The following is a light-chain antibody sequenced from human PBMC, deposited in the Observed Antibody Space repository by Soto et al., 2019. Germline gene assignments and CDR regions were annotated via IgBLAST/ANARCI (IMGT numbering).Light chain of an antibody. V-gene: IGKV3-15*01. CDR2: GAS. Sequence: EIVMTQSPATLSVSPGERATLSCRASQSVSSNLAWYQQKPGQAPRLLIYGASTRATGIPARFSXXXXXXXXXLTISSLQSEDFAVYYCQQYNNWPRTFGQGTKVEIK. CDR1: QSVSSN. CDR3: QQYNNWPRT. J-gene: IGKJ1*01.